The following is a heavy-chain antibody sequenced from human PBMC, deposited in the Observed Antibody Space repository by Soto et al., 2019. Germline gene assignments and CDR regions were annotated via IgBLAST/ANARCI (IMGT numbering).Heavy chain of an antibody. V-gene: IGHV1-69*06. D-gene: IGHD3-9*01. CDR3: ARVIDSLKSPVFDY. CDR1: RVGLGSCA. CDR2: IIPIFGTA. J-gene: IGHJ4*01. Sequence: KVCCKESRVGLGSCASSWVRQAPGQGLEWMGGIIPIFGTANYAQKFQGRVTITADKSTSTAYMELSSLRSEDTAVYYCARVIDSLKSPVFDYWGNGTLVTVSS.